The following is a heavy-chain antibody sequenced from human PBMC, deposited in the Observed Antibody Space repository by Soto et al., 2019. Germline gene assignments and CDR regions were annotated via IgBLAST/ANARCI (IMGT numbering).Heavy chain of an antibody. Sequence: PGESLKTFCKGPGYSLSSYWIGWVRQMPGKGLEWMGIIYPGDSDTRYSPSFQGQVTISADKSISTAYLQRSSLKASDTAMYYCARLAGFVYNDSGMDVWGQGTTVTVSS. CDR1: GYSLSSYW. CDR2: IYPGDSDT. J-gene: IGHJ6*02. CDR3: ARLAGFVYNDSGMDV. V-gene: IGHV5-51*03.